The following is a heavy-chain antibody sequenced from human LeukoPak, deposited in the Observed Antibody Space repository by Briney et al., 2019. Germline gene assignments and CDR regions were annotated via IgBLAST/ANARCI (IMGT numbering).Heavy chain of an antibody. CDR1: GYSFTSYW. J-gene: IGHJ3*02. D-gene: IGHD1-26*01. Sequence: GESLKISCKGSGYSFTSYWIGWVRQMPGKGLEWMGMIYPGDSDTRYSPSFQGQVAISADKSISTAYLQWSSLKASDTAMYYCARLTRIVGAGEQAAFDIWGQGTMVTVSS. V-gene: IGHV5-51*01. CDR3: ARLTRIVGAGEQAAFDI. CDR2: IYPGDSDT.